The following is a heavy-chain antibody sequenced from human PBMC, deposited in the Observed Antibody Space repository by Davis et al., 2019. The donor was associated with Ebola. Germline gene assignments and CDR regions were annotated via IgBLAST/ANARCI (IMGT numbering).Heavy chain of an antibody. CDR2: IYYSGSN. V-gene: IGHV4-39*01. CDR1: GGSISSSSYY. D-gene: IGHD6-19*01. Sequence: SETLSLTCTVSGGSISSSSYYWGWIRQPPGKGLEWIGSIYYSGSNYYNPSLKSPVTISVDTSKNQFSLKLSSVTAAETAVYYCASLYSSGWQYYYYYYGMDVWGQGTTVTVSS. J-gene: IGHJ6*02. CDR3: ASLYSSGWQYYYYYYGMDV.